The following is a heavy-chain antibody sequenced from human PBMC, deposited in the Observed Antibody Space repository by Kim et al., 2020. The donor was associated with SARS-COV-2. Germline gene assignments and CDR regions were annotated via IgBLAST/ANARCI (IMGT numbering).Heavy chain of an antibody. Sequence: ASVKVSCKASGYTFTSYAMNWVRQAPGQGLEWMGWINTNTGNPTYAQGFTGRFVFSLDTSVSTAYLQISSLKAEDTAVYYCARDRRYCSSTSCFRGYYYYYGMDVWGQGTTVTVSS. V-gene: IGHV7-4-1*02. CDR2: INTNTGNP. CDR1: GYTFTSYA. J-gene: IGHJ6*02. D-gene: IGHD2-2*01. CDR3: ARDRRYCSSTSCFRGYYYYYGMDV.